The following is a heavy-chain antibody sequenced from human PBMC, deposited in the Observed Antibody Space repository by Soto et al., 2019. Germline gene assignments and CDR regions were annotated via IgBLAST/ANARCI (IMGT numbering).Heavy chain of an antibody. V-gene: IGHV4-4*07. D-gene: IGHD3-22*01. CDR1: GGSISSYN. CDR3: ARVVHYYDSSGYFDY. CDR2: IYTRGNT. Sequence: PSETLSLTCTVSGGSISSYNWSWIRQPAGKGLEWIGRIYTRGNTNYNPSLKKRATMSIDTSKNRFSLKLNSLTAADTAVYYRARVVHYYDSSGYFDYWGHGTLVTSSS. J-gene: IGHJ4*01.